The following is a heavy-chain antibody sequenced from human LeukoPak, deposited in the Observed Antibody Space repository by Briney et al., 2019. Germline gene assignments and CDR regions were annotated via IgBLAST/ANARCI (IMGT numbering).Heavy chain of an antibody. V-gene: IGHV4-4*07. Sequence: SQALSLTCTVSGGSISRYYWSWIPQPAGKGLEWIGRIYTSGSTNYNPSLKSRVSMSVDTSKNQLSLMLSSVTAADTAVYYWARAPGFTMVRGVIIQGATDAFDIWGQGTMVTVSS. D-gene: IGHD3-10*01. CDR2: IYTSGST. CDR3: ARAPGFTMVRGVIIQGATDAFDI. J-gene: IGHJ3*02. CDR1: GGSISRYY.